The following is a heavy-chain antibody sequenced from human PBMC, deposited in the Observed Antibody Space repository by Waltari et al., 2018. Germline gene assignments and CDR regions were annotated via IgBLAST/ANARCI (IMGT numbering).Heavy chain of an antibody. Sequence: QVQLQESGPGLVKPSETLSLTCAVSGYSISSGYYWGWIRQPPGKGLEWIGSIYHSGGTSYNPSLRSRVTISVDTSKNQFSLKLSSVTAADTAVYYCARVAGGSSWYVWFDPWGQGTLVTVSS. CDR1: GYSISSGYY. V-gene: IGHV4-38-2*01. J-gene: IGHJ5*02. D-gene: IGHD6-13*01. CDR2: IYHSGGT. CDR3: ARVAGGSSWYVWFDP.